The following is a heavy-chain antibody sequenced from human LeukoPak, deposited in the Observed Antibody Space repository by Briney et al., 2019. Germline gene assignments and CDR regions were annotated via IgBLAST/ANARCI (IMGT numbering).Heavy chain of an antibody. V-gene: IGHV3-30*04. CDR1: GFTFSSYA. D-gene: IGHD3-10*01. CDR2: ISYDGGNK. Sequence: GRSLRLSCAASGFTFSSYAMHWVRQAPGKGPEWVALISYDGGNKYYADSVKGRFTISRDNSKNTLYLQMNSLRAEDTAVYYCARGDLHYHDSTRRGFDIWGQGTRVTVSS. CDR3: ARGDLHYHDSTRRGFDI. J-gene: IGHJ3*02.